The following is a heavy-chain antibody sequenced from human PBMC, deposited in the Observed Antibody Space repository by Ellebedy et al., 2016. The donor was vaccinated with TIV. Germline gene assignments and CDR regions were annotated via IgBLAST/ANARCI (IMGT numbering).Heavy chain of an antibody. CDR3: ARQAYIGFGELSYFDY. CDR2: IYYSGST. Sequence: SETLSLTXTVSGGSISSSSYYWGWIRQPPGKGLEWIGSIYYSGSTYYNPSLKSRVTISVDTSKNQFSLKLSSVTAADTAVYYCARQAYIGFGELSYFDYWGQGTLVTVSS. J-gene: IGHJ4*02. D-gene: IGHD3-10*01. CDR1: GGSISSSSYY. V-gene: IGHV4-39*01.